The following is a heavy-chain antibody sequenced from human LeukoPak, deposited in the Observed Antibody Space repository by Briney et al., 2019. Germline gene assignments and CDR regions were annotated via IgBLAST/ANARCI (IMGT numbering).Heavy chain of an antibody. CDR3: ARDNYGDYVTQCFDY. J-gene: IGHJ4*02. CDR1: GYTFTSYY. CDR2: INPSGGST. Sequence: GASVKVSCKASGYTFTSYYMHWVRQAPGQGLEWMGIINPSGGSTSYAQKFQGRVTMTRDTSTSTVYMELSSRRSEDTAVYYCARDNYGDYVTQCFDYWGQGTLVTVSS. D-gene: IGHD4-17*01. V-gene: IGHV1-46*03.